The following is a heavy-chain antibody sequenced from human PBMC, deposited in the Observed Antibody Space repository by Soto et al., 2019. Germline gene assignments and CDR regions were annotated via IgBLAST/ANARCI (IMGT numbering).Heavy chain of an antibody. CDR3: AYFRGVYGMDV. CDR2: IYYSGST. J-gene: IGHJ6*02. D-gene: IGHD3-10*02. CDR1: GGSISSYY. Sequence: SEPLSLTCTVSGGSISSYYWSWIRQPPGKGLEWIGYIYYSGSTNYNPSLKSRVTISVDTSKNQFSLKLSSVTAADTAVYYCAYFRGVYGMDVWGQGTTVTVSS. V-gene: IGHV4-59*08.